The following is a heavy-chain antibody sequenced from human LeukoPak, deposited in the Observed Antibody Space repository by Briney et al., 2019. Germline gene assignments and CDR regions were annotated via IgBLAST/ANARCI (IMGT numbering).Heavy chain of an antibody. V-gene: IGHV1-18*04. J-gene: IGHJ4*02. CDR1: GYTFTGYY. D-gene: IGHD2-2*01. CDR3: ARTWGIVVVPAAPNFDY. CDR2: IIPIFGTA. Sequence: ASVKVSCKASGYTFTGYYMHWVRQAPGQGLEWMGGIIPIFGTANYAQKLQGRVTMTTDTSTSTAYMELRSLRSDDTAVYYCARTWGIVVVPAAPNFDYWGQGTLVTVSS.